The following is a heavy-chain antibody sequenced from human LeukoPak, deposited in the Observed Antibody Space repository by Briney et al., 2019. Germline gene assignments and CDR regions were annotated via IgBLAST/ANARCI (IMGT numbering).Heavy chain of an antibody. Sequence: PSETLSLTCTVSGGSISSSSYYWGWIRQAPGKGLEWVSAISGSGGSTYYADSVKGRFTISRDNSKNTLYLQMNSLRAEDTAVYYCAREEWYNWNYRYYYYYMDVWGKGTTVTVSS. CDR2: ISGSGGST. CDR3: AREEWYNWNYRYYYYYMDV. CDR1: GGSISSSSYY. D-gene: IGHD1-7*01. J-gene: IGHJ6*03. V-gene: IGHV3-23*01.